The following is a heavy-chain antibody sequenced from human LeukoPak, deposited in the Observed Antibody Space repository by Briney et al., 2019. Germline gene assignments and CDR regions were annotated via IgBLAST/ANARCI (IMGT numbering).Heavy chain of an antibody. J-gene: IGHJ4*02. V-gene: IGHV4-39*02. Sequence: SETLSLTCTVFGGSISGSSYYWGWIRQPPGKALEWIGSIYYSGSTYYNPSLKSRVTISVDTSKNQFSLKLSSVTAADTAVYYCAREGGPCRPLDYSGQGTLVTVSS. CDR3: AREGGPCRPLDY. CDR1: GGSISGSSYY. CDR2: IYYSGST.